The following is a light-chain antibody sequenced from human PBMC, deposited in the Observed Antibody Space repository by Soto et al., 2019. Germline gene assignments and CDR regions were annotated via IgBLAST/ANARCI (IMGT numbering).Light chain of an antibody. V-gene: IGLV2-14*01. CDR2: EVR. CDR1: MRDVGAYNL. J-gene: IGLJ3*02. Sequence: QSALTQPASVSGSAGQSITISCSGTMRDVGAYNLVSWYQQHPGTAPKLIIYEVRNRPSGISSRFSGSRSGNTASLTISGLQSEDEGDYYCGAYTARSTLVFGGVTKLTVL. CDR3: GAYTARSTLV.